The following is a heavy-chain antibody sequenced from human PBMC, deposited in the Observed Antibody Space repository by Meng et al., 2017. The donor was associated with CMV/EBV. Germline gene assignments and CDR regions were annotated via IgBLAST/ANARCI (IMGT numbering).Heavy chain of an antibody. V-gene: IGHV3-74*01. CDR1: GFTFSSSW. CDR3: AREAAAGAPDY. D-gene: IGHD6-13*01. CDR2: INSDGSST. J-gene: IGHJ4*02. Sequence: GESLKISCAASGFTFSSSWMHWVRQAPGKGLVWVSRINSDGSSTSYADSVKGRFTISRDNAKNTLYLQMNSLRAEDTAVYYCAREAAAGAPDYWGQGTLVTVSS.